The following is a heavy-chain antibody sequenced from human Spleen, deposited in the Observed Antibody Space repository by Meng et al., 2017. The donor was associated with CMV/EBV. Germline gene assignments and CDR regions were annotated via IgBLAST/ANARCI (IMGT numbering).Heavy chain of an antibody. CDR1: GYTFTGYY. V-gene: IGHV1-2*02. CDR2: INPNSGGT. Sequence: ASVKVSCKASGYTFTGYYMHWVRQAPGQGLEWMGWINPNSGGTNYAQKFQGRVTMTRDTSISTAYKELSRLRSDDTAVYYCARGLGCSSASCNYYYGLDVWGQGTTVTVSS. CDR3: ARGLGCSSASCNYYYGLDV. D-gene: IGHD2-2*01. J-gene: IGHJ6*02.